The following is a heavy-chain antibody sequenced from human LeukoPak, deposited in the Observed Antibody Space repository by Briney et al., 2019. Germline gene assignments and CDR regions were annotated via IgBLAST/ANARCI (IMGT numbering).Heavy chain of an antibody. D-gene: IGHD3-22*01. CDR2: INPSGGST. CDR3: ARVRDYYDSSGYAIDY. J-gene: IGHJ4*02. V-gene: IGHV1-46*01. Sequence: AASVTVSCKASGYTFTSYYMHWVRQAPGQGLEWMGIINPSGGSTSYAQKFQGRVTMTRDTSTSTVYMELSSLRSEDTAVYYCARVRDYYDSSGYAIDYWGQGTLVTVSS. CDR1: GYTFTSYY.